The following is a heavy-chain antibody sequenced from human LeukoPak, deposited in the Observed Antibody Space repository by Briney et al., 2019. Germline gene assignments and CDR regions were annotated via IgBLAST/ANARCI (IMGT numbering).Heavy chain of an antibody. Sequence: PGGSLRLSCAASGLTFSNYNMNWVRQAPGKGLEWVSYISSSGSTIYYADSVKGRFTISRDNAKNSLYLQMNSLRAEDTAVYYCARAATRYYYYYMDVWGKGTTVTVSS. CDR1: GLTFSNYN. D-gene: IGHD2-15*01. V-gene: IGHV3-48*04. J-gene: IGHJ6*03. CDR2: ISSSGSTI. CDR3: ARAATRYYYYYMDV.